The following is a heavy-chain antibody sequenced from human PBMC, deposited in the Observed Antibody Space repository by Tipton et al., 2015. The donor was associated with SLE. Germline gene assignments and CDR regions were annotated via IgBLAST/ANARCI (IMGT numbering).Heavy chain of an antibody. CDR1: GDSVSSNSAA. CDR3: ARGRMYGAAAGTWFDP. Sequence: PGLVKPSQTLSLTCAISGDSVSSNSAAWNWIRQSPSRGLEWLGRTYYRSKWYNDYAVSVKSRITINPDTSKNQFSLQLNSVTPEVAAVYYCARGRMYGAAAGTWFDPWGQGTLVTVSS. CDR2: TYYRSKWYN. V-gene: IGHV6-1*01. J-gene: IGHJ5*02. D-gene: IGHD6-13*01.